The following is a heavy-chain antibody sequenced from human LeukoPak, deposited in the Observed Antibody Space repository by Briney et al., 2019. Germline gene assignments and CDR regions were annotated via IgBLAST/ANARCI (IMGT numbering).Heavy chain of an antibody. CDR3: ARAEWPSLLPQG. CDR1: GFTFSSYW. V-gene: IGHV3-74*01. J-gene: IGHJ4*02. CDR2: INTDGSGT. D-gene: IGHD3-10*01. Sequence: GGSLRLSCAASGFTFSSYWMHWVRQSPGKGLVWVSRINTDGSGTSYADSVKGRFTISRDNTKNTLYLQMNSLRAEDTAVYYCARAEWPSLLPQGWGQGTLVTVSS.